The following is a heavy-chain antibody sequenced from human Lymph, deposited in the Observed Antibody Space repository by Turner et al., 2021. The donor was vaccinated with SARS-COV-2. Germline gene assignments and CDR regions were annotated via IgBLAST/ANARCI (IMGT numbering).Heavy chain of an antibody. V-gene: IGHV3-23*01. J-gene: IGHJ4*02. Sequence: EVQLLESGGGLVQPGGSLRLSCAASGFTFSSYAMSWVRQAPGKGLQLVSTISGSGGSTYYADSVKGRFTISRDKSKNTLYLQMNSLRAEDTAVYYCAKNEMAMIVVVITLFDYWGQGTLVTVSS. CDR1: GFTFSSYA. CDR2: ISGSGGST. CDR3: AKNEMAMIVVVITLFDY. D-gene: IGHD3-22*01.